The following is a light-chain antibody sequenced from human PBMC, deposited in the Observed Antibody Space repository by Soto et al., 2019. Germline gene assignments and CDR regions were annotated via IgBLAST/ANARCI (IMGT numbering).Light chain of an antibody. CDR1: QSVRSN. Sequence: IVLTPSPATLSVSAAKIATLSCRARQSVRSNLAWYQQKPGQAPRLLIYDASTRATGIPARFSGSGSGTEFILTISSLQSEDFGVYYCQQYNNGPRNRFAEGIRLEIK. CDR3: QQYNNGPRNR. J-gene: IGKJ5*01. CDR2: DAS. V-gene: IGKV3D-15*01.